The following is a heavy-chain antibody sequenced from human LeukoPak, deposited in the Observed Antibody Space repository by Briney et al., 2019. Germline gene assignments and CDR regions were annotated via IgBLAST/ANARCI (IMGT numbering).Heavy chain of an antibody. CDR1: GFTFSSYG. CDR3: AREYPPRYYYDSSGYLDY. CDR2: IWYDGSNK. D-gene: IGHD3-22*01. V-gene: IGHV3-33*01. J-gene: IGHJ4*02. Sequence: GRPLRLSCAASGFTFSSYGMHWVRQAPGKGLEWVTVIWYDGSNKYYADSVKGRFTISRDNSKNTLYLQMNSLRAEDTAVYYCAREYPPRYYYDSSGYLDYWGQGTLVTVSS.